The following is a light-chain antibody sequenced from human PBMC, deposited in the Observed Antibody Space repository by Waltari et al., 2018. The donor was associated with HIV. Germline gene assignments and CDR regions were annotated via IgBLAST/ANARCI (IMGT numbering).Light chain of an antibody. J-gene: IGKJ2*03. CDR1: QRDINNY. CDR3: QQYVSTVYR. V-gene: IGKV3-20*01. Sequence: IVLTPSPGTLSSSPGERATISCRASQRDINNYLAWYQQRPRQAPRLLSYDASTRATGIPDRFSGTGAGTDFTLTISSLEPEDFAVYYCQQYVSTVYRFGQGTKLEIK. CDR2: DAS.